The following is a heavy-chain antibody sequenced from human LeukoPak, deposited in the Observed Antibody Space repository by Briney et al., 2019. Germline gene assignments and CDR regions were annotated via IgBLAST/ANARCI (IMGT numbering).Heavy chain of an antibody. D-gene: IGHD3-16*01. J-gene: IGHJ4*02. V-gene: IGHV3-30*18. Sequence: GRSLRLSCAASGFTFSSYGMHWVRQAPGKGLEWVAVISYDGSNKYCADSVKGRFTISRDNSKNTLYLQMNSLRAEDTAVYYCAKDWGSSPLDYWGQGTLVTVSS. CDR1: GFTFSSYG. CDR3: AKDWGSSPLDY. CDR2: ISYDGSNK.